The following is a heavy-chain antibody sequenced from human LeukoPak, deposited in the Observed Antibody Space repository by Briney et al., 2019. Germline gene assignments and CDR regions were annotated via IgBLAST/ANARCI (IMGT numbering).Heavy chain of an antibody. Sequence: TSETLSLTCTVSGGSISSYYWSWIRQPPGKGLEWIGEINHSGSTNYNPSLKSRVTISVDTSKNQFSLKLSSVTAADTAVYYCARVGYSGYDFYGMDVWGKGTTVTVSS. CDR1: GGSISSYY. V-gene: IGHV4-34*01. CDR3: ARVGYSGYDFYGMDV. CDR2: INHSGST. D-gene: IGHD5-12*01. J-gene: IGHJ6*04.